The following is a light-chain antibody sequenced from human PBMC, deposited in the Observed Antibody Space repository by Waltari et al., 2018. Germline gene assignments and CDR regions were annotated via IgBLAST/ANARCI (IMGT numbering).Light chain of an antibody. CDR1: SSDVGGNNH. Sequence: QSALTQPPSASGSPGQSVTISCTGTSSDVGGNNHVSWYQQHPGNAPKLMIYEVSQRPSGVPDRFSGSKSGNTASLIVSGLQAEDEAVYYCSPEAGRHDLVFGGGTKLTVL. J-gene: IGLJ2*01. CDR2: EVS. CDR3: SPEAGRHDLV. V-gene: IGLV2-8*01.